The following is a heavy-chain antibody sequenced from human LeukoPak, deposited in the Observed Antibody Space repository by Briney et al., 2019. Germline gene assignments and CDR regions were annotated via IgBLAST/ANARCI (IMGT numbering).Heavy chain of an antibody. CDR2: IYTSGST. CDR1: GGSISSGSYY. CDR3: ARDPDSSGWYSWFDP. Sequence: SETLSLTCTVSGGSISSGSYYWSWIRQPAGKGLEWIGRIYTSGSTNYNPSLKSRVTISVDTSKNQFSLKLSSVTAADTAVYYCARDPDSSGWYSWFDPWGQGTLVTVSS. D-gene: IGHD6-19*01. V-gene: IGHV4-61*02. J-gene: IGHJ5*02.